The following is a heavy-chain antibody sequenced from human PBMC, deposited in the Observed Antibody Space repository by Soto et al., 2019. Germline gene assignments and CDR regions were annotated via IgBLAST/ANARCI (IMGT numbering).Heavy chain of an antibody. Sequence: QVQLVESGGGVVQPGRSLRLSCAASGFTFSSYAMHWVRQAPGKGLEWVAVISDDGSNKYYADSVKGRFTISRDNSKNTLYLQMNSLRAEDTAVYYCARLGPGPMYYYDSSGWGQGTLVTVSS. CDR2: ISDDGSNK. CDR1: GFTFSSYA. CDR3: ARLGPGPMYYYDSSG. J-gene: IGHJ4*02. V-gene: IGHV3-30-3*01. D-gene: IGHD3-22*01.